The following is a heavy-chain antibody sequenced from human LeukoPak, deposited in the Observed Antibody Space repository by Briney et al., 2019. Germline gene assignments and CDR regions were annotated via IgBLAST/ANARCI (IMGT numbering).Heavy chain of an antibody. D-gene: IGHD6-19*01. CDR3: VKGEGTYSGGWYSIVY. J-gene: IGHJ4*02. CDR2: ISSNGGST. Sequence: GGSLRLSCSASGFTFSSYAMHWVRQAPGKGLEYVSAISSNGGSTYYADSVKGRFTISRDNSKNTLYLQMSSLRAEDTAVYYCVKGEGTYSGGWYSIVYWGQGTLVTVSS. CDR1: GFTFSSYA. V-gene: IGHV3-64D*06.